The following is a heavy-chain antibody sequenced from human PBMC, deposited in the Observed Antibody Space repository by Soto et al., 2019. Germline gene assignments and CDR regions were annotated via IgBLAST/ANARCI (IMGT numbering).Heavy chain of an antibody. J-gene: IGHJ4*01. CDR2: ISGSGGTS. V-gene: IGHV3-23*01. CDR1: GFNFRSYT. CDR3: AKGRGSSWTIDY. Sequence: DVELSESGGGLVRPGGSLRLSCAASGFNFRSYTMSWVRRAPGKGLEWVSAISGSGGTSYFADSVRGRFTISRDNSKNTLYLQLSSLRVEDTAEYFCAKGRGSSWTIDYWGHGTLVTVSS. D-gene: IGHD6-13*01.